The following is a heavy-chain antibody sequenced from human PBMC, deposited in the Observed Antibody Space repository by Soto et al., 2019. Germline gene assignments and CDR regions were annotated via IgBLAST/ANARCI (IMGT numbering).Heavy chain of an antibody. CDR2: ISYDGSNK. CDR3: AKDLVIAAGPRYYYYGMDV. D-gene: IGHD6-13*01. V-gene: IGHV3-30*18. J-gene: IGHJ6*02. CDR1: GFTFSSYG. Sequence: GGSLRLSCAASGFTFSSYGMHWVRQAPGKGLEWVAVISYDGSNKYYADSVKGRFTISRDNSKNTLYLQMNSLRAEDTAVYYCAKDLVIAAGPRYYYYGMDVWGQGTTVTVSS.